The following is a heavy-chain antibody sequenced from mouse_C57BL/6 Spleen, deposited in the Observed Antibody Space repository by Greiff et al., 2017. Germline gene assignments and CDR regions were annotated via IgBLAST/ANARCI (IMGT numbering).Heavy chain of an antibody. CDR2: IDPSDSET. V-gene: IGHV1-52*01. Sequence: VQLQQPGAELVRPGSSVKLSCKASGYTFTSYWMHWVKQRPIQGLEWIGNIDPSDSETHYNQKFKDKATLTVDKSSSTAYMQLSSLTSEDSAVYYCARRDYDDGFSDYWGQGTTLTVSS. CDR1: GYTFTSYW. J-gene: IGHJ2*01. D-gene: IGHD2-4*01. CDR3: ARRDYDDGFSDY.